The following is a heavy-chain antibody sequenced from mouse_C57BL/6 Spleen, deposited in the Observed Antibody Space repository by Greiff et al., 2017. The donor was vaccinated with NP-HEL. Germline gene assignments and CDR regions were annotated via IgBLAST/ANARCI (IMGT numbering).Heavy chain of an antibody. CDR2: INPYNGGT. Sequence: VQLKQSGPVLVKPGASVKMSCKASGYTFTDYYMNWVKQSHGKSLEWIGVINPYNGGTSYNQKFKGKATLTVDKSSSTAYMELNSLTSEDSAVYYCALYGSSYFDYWGQGTTLTVSS. D-gene: IGHD1-1*01. J-gene: IGHJ2*01. V-gene: IGHV1-19*01. CDR3: ALYGSSYFDY. CDR1: GYTFTDYY.